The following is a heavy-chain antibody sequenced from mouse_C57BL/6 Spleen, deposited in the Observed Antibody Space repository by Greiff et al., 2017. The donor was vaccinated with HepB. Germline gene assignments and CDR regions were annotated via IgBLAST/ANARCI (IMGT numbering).Heavy chain of an antibody. CDR2: INPNNGGT. D-gene: IGHD2-3*01. CDR3: ARPYDGYYNYFDY. Sequence: VQLKESGPELVKPGASVKMSCKASGYTFTDYNMHWVKQSHGKSLEWIGYINPNNGGTSYNQKFKGKATLTVNKSSSTAYMELRSLTSEDSAVYYCARPYDGYYNYFDYWGQGTTLTVSS. V-gene: IGHV1-22*01. J-gene: IGHJ2*01. CDR1: GYTFTDYN.